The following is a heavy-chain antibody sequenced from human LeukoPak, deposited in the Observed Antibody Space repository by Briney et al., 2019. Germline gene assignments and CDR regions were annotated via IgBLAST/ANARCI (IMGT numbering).Heavy chain of an antibody. V-gene: IGHV4-34*01. CDR3: ARGLSIAARPYYYYGMDV. D-gene: IGHD6-6*01. J-gene: IGHJ6*02. CDR1: GGSFSGYY. CDR2: INHSGST. Sequence: PSETLSLTCAVYGGSFSGYYWSWIRQPPGKGLEWIGEINHSGSTNYNPSLKSRVTISVHTSKNQFSLKLSSVTAADTAVYYCARGLSIAARPYYYYGMDVWGQGTTVTVSS.